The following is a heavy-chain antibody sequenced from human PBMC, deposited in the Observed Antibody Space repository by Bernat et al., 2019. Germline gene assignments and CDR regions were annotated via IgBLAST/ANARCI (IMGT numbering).Heavy chain of an antibody. V-gene: IGHV4-4*02. Sequence: QVQLQESGPGLVKPSGTLSLTCAVSGGSISSSNWWSWVRQPPGKGLEWIGEIYHSGSTNYNPSLKSRVTISVDKSKNQFSLKLSSVTAADTAVYYCARVGMSGYSYGYAFYYYYGVDVWGQGTTVTVSS. CDR3: ARVGMSGYSYGYAFYYYYGVDV. CDR1: GGSISSSNW. D-gene: IGHD5-18*01. J-gene: IGHJ6*02. CDR2: IYHSGST.